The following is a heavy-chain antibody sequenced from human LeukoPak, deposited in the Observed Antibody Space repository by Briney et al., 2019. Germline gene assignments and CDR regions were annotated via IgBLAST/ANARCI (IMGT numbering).Heavy chain of an antibody. J-gene: IGHJ6*02. V-gene: IGHV1-18*01. CDR2: ISAHNGNT. CDR3: AREVVNYHGSGSISVRQDYYGRVV. D-gene: IGHD3-10*01. CDR1: GHSFANSG. Sequence: ASVKACCKASGHSFANSGFSWGRQAPGQGLEWMGSISAHNGNTDYAQKFQGRITMTTDTSTTPAYMELRSLRSNDAAVYYCAREVVNYHGSGSISVRQDYYGRVVRGQGTRLTVSS.